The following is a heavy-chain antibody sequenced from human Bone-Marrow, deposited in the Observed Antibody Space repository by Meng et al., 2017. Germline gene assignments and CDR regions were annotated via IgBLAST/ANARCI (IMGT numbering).Heavy chain of an antibody. CDR1: GGSISSSSYY. Sequence: SETLSLTCTVSGGSISSSSYYWGWIRQPPGKGLEWIGSIYYSGSTYYNPSLKSRVTISVDTSKNQFSLKLSSVTAADTAVYYCARVASTTEIYYYYYYGMDVWGQGTTVTASS. V-gene: IGHV4-39*07. D-gene: IGHD4-17*01. CDR3: ARVASTTEIYYYYYYGMDV. J-gene: IGHJ6*02. CDR2: IYYSGST.